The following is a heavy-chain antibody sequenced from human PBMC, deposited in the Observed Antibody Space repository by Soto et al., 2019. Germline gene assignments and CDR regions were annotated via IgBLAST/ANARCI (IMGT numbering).Heavy chain of an antibody. J-gene: IGHJ4*02. V-gene: IGHV3-74*01. D-gene: IGHD3-22*01. CDR1: GFTFSSYW. CDR3: ARDPGWGHYDSSGPLDY. CDR2: INSDGSST. Sequence: EVQLVESGGGLVQPGGSLRLSCAASGFTFSSYWMHWVRQAPGKGLVWVSRINSDGSSTSYADSVKGRFTISRDNAKNTLYLQMNSLRAEDTAVYYCARDPGWGHYDSSGPLDYWGQGTLVTVSS.